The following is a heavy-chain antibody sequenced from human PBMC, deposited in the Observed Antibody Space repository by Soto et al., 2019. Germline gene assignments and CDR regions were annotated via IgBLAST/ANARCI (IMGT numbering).Heavy chain of an antibody. V-gene: IGHV3-7*01. J-gene: IGHJ6*03. D-gene: IGHD4-17*01. CDR1: GFTFSSYW. CDR2: IKQDGSEK. Sequence: GGSLRLSCAASGFTFSSYWMSWVRQAPGKGLEWVANIKQDGSEKYYVDSVKGRFTISRDNAKNSLYLQMNSLRAEDTAVYYCARDGGTVTPFYYYYYYMDVWGKGTTVTVSS. CDR3: ARDGGTVTPFYYYYYYMDV.